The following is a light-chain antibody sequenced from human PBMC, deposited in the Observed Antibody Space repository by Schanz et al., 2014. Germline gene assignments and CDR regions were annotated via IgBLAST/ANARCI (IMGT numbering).Light chain of an antibody. V-gene: IGLV2-11*01. CDR2: DVT. J-gene: IGLJ2*01. CDR1: SSDVGAYTY. CDR3: CSYAGSYSVV. Sequence: QSALTQPRSVSGSPGQSVTISCTGTSSDVGAYTYVSWYQQPPGKAPKLMIYDVTERPSGVPDRFSGSKSGNMASLTISGLQAEDEADYYCCSYAGSYSVVFGGGTKLTVL.